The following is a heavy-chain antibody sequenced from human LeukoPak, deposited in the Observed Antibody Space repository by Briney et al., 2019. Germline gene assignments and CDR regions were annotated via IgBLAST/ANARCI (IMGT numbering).Heavy chain of an antibody. V-gene: IGHV3-21*01. Sequence: KAGGSLRPSCAASGFIFSTYTMNWVRQAPGKGLEWVSSISTSISYIYYADSVRGRFTISRDNAKSSLYLQMNSLRAEDTAVYYCARGKYYFDYWGQGTLVTVSS. CDR1: GFIFSTYT. CDR2: ISTSISYI. CDR3: ARGKYYFDY. J-gene: IGHJ4*02.